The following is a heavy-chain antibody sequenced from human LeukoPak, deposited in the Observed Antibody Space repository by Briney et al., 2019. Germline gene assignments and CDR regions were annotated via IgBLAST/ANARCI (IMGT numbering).Heavy chain of an antibody. CDR1: GFTSDDYA. Sequence: GGSLRLSCAASGFTSDDYAMHWVRQAPGKGLEWVSSISSSSSYIYYADSVKGRFTISRDNAKNSLYLQMNSLRAEDTAVYYCARDLTPVSFDYWGQGTLVTVSS. V-gene: IGHV3-21*01. D-gene: IGHD1-14*01. CDR2: ISSSSSYI. CDR3: ARDLTPVSFDY. J-gene: IGHJ4*02.